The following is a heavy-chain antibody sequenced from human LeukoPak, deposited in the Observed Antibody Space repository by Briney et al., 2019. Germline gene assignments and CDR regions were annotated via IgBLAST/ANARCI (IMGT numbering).Heavy chain of an antibody. CDR2: IYYSGST. CDR3: ARGQRSGWGYYYYYYGMDV. V-gene: IGHV4-30-4*01. Sequence: SETLPLTCAVYGGSFSGYYWSWIRQPPGKGLEWIGYIYYSGSTYYNPSLKSRVTISVDTSKNQFSLKLSSVTAADTAVYYCARGQRSGWGYYYYYYGMDVWGQGTTVTVSS. J-gene: IGHJ6*02. CDR1: GGSFSGYY. D-gene: IGHD6-19*01.